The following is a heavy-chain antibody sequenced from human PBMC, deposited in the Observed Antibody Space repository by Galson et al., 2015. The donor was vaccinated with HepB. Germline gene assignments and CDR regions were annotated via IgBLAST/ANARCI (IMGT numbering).Heavy chain of an antibody. CDR2: IKPDEGEK. D-gene: IGHD2-2*01. J-gene: IGHJ4*02. CDR1: GFTLSDYW. CDR3: ARDSSYSVVPAAGDFAS. V-gene: IGHV3-7*01. Sequence: SLRLSCAASGFTLSDYWMTWVRQAPGKGLEWVATIKPDEGEKFYVDSVKGRFTISRDNAKNSLYLQMNSLRAEDTAVYYCARDSSYSVVPAAGDFASWGQDPLVTVSP.